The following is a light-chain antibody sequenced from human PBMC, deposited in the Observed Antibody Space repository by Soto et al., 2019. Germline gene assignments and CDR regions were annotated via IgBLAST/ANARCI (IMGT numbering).Light chain of an antibody. CDR2: DAS. CDR1: QSISSW. J-gene: IGKJ3*01. CDR3: QQYNSYSPGMIT. Sequence: DIQMTQSPSTLSASVGDRVTITCRASQSISSWLAWYQQKPGKAPKLLIYDASSLESGVPSRFSGSGSGTEFTITISSLQPDDFATYYCQQYNSYSPGMITFGPWTKVDIK. V-gene: IGKV1-5*01.